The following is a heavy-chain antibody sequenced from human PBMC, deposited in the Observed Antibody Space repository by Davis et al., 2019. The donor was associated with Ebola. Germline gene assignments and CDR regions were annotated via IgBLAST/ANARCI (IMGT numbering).Heavy chain of an antibody. D-gene: IGHD3-16*01. CDR1: GGSISSSY. Sequence: MPGGSLRLSCTVSGGSISSSYWSWIRQPPGKGLEWLGYIYYSESTNYNPSLKSRVTISVDTSKNQFSLKLSSVTAADTAVYYCARVDMITFGGVTGGDYWGQGTLVTVSS. V-gene: IGHV4-59*01. CDR3: ARVDMITFGGVTGGDY. J-gene: IGHJ4*02. CDR2: IYYSEST.